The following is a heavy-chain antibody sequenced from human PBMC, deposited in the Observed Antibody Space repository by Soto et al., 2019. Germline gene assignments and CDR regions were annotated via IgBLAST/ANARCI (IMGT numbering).Heavy chain of an antibody. V-gene: IGHV3-30*02. CDR2: IPYDGSNK. J-gene: IGHJ6*02. Sequence: GGSLRLSCAASGFTFSSYGIHWVRQAPGKGLEWVAFIPYDGSNKYYADSVKGRFTISRDNSKNTLYLQMNSLRTEDTAVYYCANPIPYYYDGSGQYGVDVWGQGTTVTVSS. D-gene: IGHD3-22*01. CDR3: ANPIPYYYDGSGQYGVDV. CDR1: GFTFSSYG.